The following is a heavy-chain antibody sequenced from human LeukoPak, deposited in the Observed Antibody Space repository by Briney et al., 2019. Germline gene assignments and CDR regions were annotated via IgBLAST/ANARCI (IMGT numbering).Heavy chain of an antibody. CDR3: ARGLYYMDV. CDR1: GFTFSSYA. Sequence: GGSLRLSCAASGFTFSSYAMSWVRQAPGKGLEWVSAISGSGGSTYYAGSVKGRFTISRDNSKNALYLQMNSLRAEDTALYYCARGLYYMDVWGKGTTVTVSS. V-gene: IGHV3-23*01. J-gene: IGHJ6*03. CDR2: ISGSGGST.